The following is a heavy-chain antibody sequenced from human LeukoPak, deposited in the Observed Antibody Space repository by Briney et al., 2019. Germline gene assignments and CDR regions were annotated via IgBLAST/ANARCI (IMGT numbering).Heavy chain of an antibody. CDR2: ISSSSSTI. Sequence: PGGSLRLSCAVSGLNFPSAWMNWVRQAPGKGLEWVSYISSSSSTIYYADSVKGRFTISRDNAKNSLYLQMNSLRDEDTAVYYCARDLPLNSGSFDYWGQGTLVTVSS. CDR3: ARDLPLNSGSFDY. J-gene: IGHJ4*02. D-gene: IGHD1-26*01. V-gene: IGHV3-48*02. CDR1: GLNFPSAW.